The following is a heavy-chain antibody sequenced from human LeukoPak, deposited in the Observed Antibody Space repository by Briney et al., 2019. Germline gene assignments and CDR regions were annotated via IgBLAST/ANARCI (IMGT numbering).Heavy chain of an antibody. CDR3: ARADRSGYLTPFDY. V-gene: IGHV1-69*05. Sequence: SVKVSCKASGGTLSSYAISWVRQAPGQGLEWMGGIIPIFGTANYAQKFQGRVTITTDESTSTAYMELSSLRSEDTAVYYCARADRSGYLTPFDYWGQGTLVTVSS. J-gene: IGHJ4*02. D-gene: IGHD3-22*01. CDR2: IIPIFGTA. CDR1: GGTLSSYA.